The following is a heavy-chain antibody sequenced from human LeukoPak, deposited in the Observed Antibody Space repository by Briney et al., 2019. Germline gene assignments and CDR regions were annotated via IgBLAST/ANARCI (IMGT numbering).Heavy chain of an antibody. V-gene: IGHV4-61*02. Sequence: PSQTLSLTCTVSGGSISSGNYYWNWIRQPAGKGLEWIGLIYTSGSTYYNPSLKSRLTISLDTSKNQFSLKLGSVTAADTAVYYCAREFDLGGRGTLVTVSS. CDR3: AREFDL. CDR1: GGSISSGNYY. CDR2: IYTSGST. J-gene: IGHJ2*01.